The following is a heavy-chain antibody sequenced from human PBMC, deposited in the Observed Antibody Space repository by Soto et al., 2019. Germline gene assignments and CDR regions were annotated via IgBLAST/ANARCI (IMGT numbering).Heavy chain of an antibody. CDR1: NGSISGFY. CDR2: IHYSGRT. D-gene: IGHD1-26*01. Sequence: PSETLSLTCSVSNGSISGFYWTWIRQPPGKILEWIGYIHYSGRTDYNPSLTSRATMSVDTSKNQFSLNLKSITAADTAVYCCVRVGVGIGNHFDSWGRGTLVTVSS. J-gene: IGHJ4*02. CDR3: VRVGVGIGNHFDS. V-gene: IGHV4-59*12.